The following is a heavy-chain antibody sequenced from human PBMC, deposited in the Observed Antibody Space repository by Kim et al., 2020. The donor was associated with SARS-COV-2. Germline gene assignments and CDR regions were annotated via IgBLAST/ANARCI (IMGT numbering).Heavy chain of an antibody. D-gene: IGHD3-10*01. CDR1: GYSFTSYW. J-gene: IGHJ3*02. V-gene: IGHV5-51*01. CDR3: ARAKYYYGSGPDAFDI. CDR2: IYPGDSDT. Sequence: GESLKISCKGSGYSFTSYWIGWVRQMPGKGLEWMGIIYPGDSDTRYSPSFQGQVTISADKSISTAYLQWSSLKASDTAMYYCARAKYYYGSGPDAFDIWGQGTMVTVSS.